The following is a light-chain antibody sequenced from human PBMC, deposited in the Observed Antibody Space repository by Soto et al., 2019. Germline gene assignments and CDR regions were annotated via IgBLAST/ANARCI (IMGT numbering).Light chain of an antibody. V-gene: IGLV1-40*01. CDR3: QSYDSSLSAYV. Sequence: QSALAQPPSVSGAPGQKVTISCTGSSSNIGAGYDLHWYQQLPGTAPKLLLYGNSNRPSGVPDRSSGSKSGTSASLAITGLQAEDEADYYCQSYDSSLSAYVFGTGTKVTV. J-gene: IGLJ1*01. CDR1: SSNIGAGYD. CDR2: GNS.